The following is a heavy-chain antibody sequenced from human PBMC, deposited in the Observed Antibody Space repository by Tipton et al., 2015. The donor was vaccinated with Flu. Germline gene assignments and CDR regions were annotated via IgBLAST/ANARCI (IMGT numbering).Heavy chain of an antibody. V-gene: IGHV4-38-2*02. CDR1: GYSISSGYY. Sequence: GLVKPSETLSLTCAVSGYSISSGYYWGWIRQPPGKGLEWIGSIYHSGSTYYNPSLKSRVTISVDTSKNQFSLKLSSVTAADTAVYYCARDRWELIDYWGQGTLVTVSS. CDR2: IYHSGST. J-gene: IGHJ4*02. D-gene: IGHD1-26*01. CDR3: ARDRWELIDY.